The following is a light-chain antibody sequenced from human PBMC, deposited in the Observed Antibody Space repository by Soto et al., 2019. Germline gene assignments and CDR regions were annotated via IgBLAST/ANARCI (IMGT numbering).Light chain of an antibody. CDR1: QSLVYSDGNTY. CDR2: QVS. J-gene: IGKJ1*01. CDR3: VHVSPFPRT. V-gene: IGKV2-24*01. Sequence: DLVLTQTPLSSPVTLGQPASISCRASQSLVYSDGNTYLSWLEQRPGQPPRLLIYQVSNRFSGVPDRFSGSGAGTEFTLKISRVEAEDVGVYYCVHVSPFPRTFGQGTKVQIK.